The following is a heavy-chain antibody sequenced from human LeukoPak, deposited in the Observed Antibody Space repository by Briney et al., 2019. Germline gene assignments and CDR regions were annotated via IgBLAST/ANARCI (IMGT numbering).Heavy chain of an antibody. CDR3: AKVGFYCSSTSCYQGYFDY. V-gene: IGHV3-23*01. Sequence: PGGSLRLSCAASGFTFSSYAMNWVRQAPGKGLEWVSAISGSGGSTYYADSVKGRFTISRDNSKNTLYLQMNSLRAEDTAVYYCAKVGFYCSSTSCYQGYFDYWGQGTLVAVSS. CDR2: ISGSGGST. J-gene: IGHJ4*02. CDR1: GFTFSSYA. D-gene: IGHD2-2*01.